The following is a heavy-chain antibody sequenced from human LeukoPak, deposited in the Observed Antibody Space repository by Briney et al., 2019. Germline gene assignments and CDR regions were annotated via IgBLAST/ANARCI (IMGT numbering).Heavy chain of an antibody. CDR1: GGSFSGYY. CDR2: IYYSGST. J-gene: IGHJ4*02. Sequence: PSETLSLTCAVYGGSFSGYYWSWIRQPPGKGLEWIGYIYYSGSTNYNPSLKSRVTISVDTSKNQFSLKLSSVTAADTAVYYCAREVTAKEGELYWDYWGQGTLVTVSS. V-gene: IGHV4-59*01. CDR3: AREVTAKEGELYWDY. D-gene: IGHD5-18*01.